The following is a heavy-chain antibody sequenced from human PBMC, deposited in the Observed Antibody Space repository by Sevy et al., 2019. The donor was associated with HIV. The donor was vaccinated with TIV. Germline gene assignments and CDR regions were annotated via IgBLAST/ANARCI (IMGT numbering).Heavy chain of an antibody. D-gene: IGHD3-22*01. Sequence: GALRLSCAGSGITFSNTWMSWVRQAPGKGLEWIGRIKSKTDGGTTDYAAPVKGRFSISRDDSKNTLYLQMNSLKTEDTAVYYCTTQWFWGQGTLVTVSS. CDR3: TTQWF. J-gene: IGHJ4*02. CDR2: IKSKTDGGTT. V-gene: IGHV3-15*01. CDR1: GITFSNTW.